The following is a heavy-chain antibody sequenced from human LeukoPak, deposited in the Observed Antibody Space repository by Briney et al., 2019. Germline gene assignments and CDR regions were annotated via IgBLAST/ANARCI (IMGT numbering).Heavy chain of an antibody. V-gene: IGHV4-59*01. Sequence: PSETLSLTCTVSGGSISSYYWSWIRQPPGKGLEWIGYIYYSGSTNYNPSLKSRVTISVDTSKNQFSLKLSSVTAADTAVYYCARAYYGGNSNYYYYYMDVWGKGTTVTISS. CDR3: ARAYYGGNSNYYYYYMDV. CDR1: GGSISSYY. D-gene: IGHD4-23*01. J-gene: IGHJ6*03. CDR2: IYYSGST.